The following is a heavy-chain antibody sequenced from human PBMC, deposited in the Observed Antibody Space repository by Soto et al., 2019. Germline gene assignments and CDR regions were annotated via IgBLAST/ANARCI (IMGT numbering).Heavy chain of an antibody. D-gene: IGHD3-16*01. V-gene: IGHV1-24*01. CDR2: FDPEDDET. J-gene: IGHJ5*02. CDR3: AADPTAALAEAEHNWFAT. Sequence: ASVKVSCKVSGYTLTELSMHWVRQAPGKGLEWMGGFDPEDDETIYAQKFQGRVTMTEDTSTDTAYMELSSLRSEDTAVYYCAADPTAALAEAEHNWFATWGQRTLVTVSS. CDR1: GYTLTELS.